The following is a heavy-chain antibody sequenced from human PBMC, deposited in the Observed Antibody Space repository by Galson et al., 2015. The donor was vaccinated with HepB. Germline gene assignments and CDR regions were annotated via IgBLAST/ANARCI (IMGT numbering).Heavy chain of an antibody. Sequence: SLRLSCAASGFSFTNAWMTWVRQAPGKGLEWVGRIRSKSDGGATDYAAPVKGRFTISRDDSKNTLYLQMNSLRTEDTAVYYCTTDTPEHIVVVIASSHYYGMGVWGQGTTVTVSS. CDR2: IRSKSDGGAT. CDR3: TTDTPEHIVVVIASSHYYGMGV. V-gene: IGHV3-15*01. CDR1: GFSFTNAW. D-gene: IGHD2-21*01. J-gene: IGHJ6*02.